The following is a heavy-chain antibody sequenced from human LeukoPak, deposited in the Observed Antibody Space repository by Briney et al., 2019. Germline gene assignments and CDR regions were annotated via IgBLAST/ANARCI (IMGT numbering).Heavy chain of an antibody. J-gene: IGHJ4*02. Sequence: GASVKVSCKASGYTFTSYYMHWVRQAPGQGLEWMGIINPSGGSTSYAKKFQGRVTMTRDTSTSTVYMELSSLRSEDTAVYYCAREKITMVRGGSFTKWGQGTLVTVSS. CDR1: GYTFTSYY. CDR3: AREKITMVRGGSFTK. D-gene: IGHD3-10*01. CDR2: INPSGGST. V-gene: IGHV1-46*01.